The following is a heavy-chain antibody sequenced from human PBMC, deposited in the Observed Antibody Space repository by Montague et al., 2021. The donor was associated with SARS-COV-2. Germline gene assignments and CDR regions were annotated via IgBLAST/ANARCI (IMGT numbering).Heavy chain of an antibody. D-gene: IGHD5-12*01. CDR3: ARGTGYDYYFDC. CDR2: IYYNTGNT. V-gene: IGHV4-59*01. CDR1: GGSISDYY. J-gene: IGHJ4*02. Sequence: SETLSLTCSVSGGSISDYYWNWIRQPPGKGLEWIGYIYYNTGNTXYNPSLQGRVTISLDTSKNQFSLNLRSVIAADTALYFCARGTGYDYYFDCWGLGTLVTVSS.